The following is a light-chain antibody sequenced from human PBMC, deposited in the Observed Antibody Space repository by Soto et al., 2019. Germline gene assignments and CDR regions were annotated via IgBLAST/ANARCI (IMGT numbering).Light chain of an antibody. J-gene: IGKJ1*01. CDR2: AAS. V-gene: IGKV1-39*01. CDR1: QSISSY. CDR3: QQSYSTPRT. Sequence: DIQMTQSPTSLSASVGDRVTITCRASQSISSYLNWYQQKPGKAPKLLIYAASSLQSGGPLRFSGSGSGTDVTLTISFLQPEDFATYYCQQSYSTPRTFGQGTTEAIK.